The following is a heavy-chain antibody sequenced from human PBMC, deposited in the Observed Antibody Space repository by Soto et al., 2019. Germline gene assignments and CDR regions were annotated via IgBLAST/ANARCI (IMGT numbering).Heavy chain of an antibody. D-gene: IGHD6-13*01. CDR1: GVSISFYY. J-gene: IGHJ4*02. CDR3: AREGYSSRWNPIDY. CDR2: IDSSGST. V-gene: IGHV4-59*01. Sequence: SETLSLTCTVSGVSISFYYWSWIRQPPGKGLEWIAYIDSSGSTKYNPSLKSRVTISLDTSRNQLSLKPNSVTAADTAVYYCAREGYSSRWNPIDYWGQGTQVTVSS.